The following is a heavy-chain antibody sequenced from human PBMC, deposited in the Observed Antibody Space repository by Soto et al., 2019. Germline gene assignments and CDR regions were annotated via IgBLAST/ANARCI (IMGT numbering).Heavy chain of an antibody. CDR2: IWYDGSNK. Sequence: QVQLVESGGGVVQPGRSLRLSCAASGFTFSSYGMHWVRQAPGKGLEWVAVIWYDGSNKYYADSVKGRFTISRDNSKNTLYLQMNSLRAEDTAVYYCAGVGATAGFDYWGQGTLVTVSS. CDR1: GFTFSSYG. CDR3: AGVGATAGFDY. D-gene: IGHD1-26*01. J-gene: IGHJ4*02. V-gene: IGHV3-33*01.